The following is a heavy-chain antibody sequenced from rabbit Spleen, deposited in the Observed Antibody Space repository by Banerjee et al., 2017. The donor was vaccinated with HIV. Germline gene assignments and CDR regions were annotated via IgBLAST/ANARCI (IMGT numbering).Heavy chain of an antibody. CDR1: GVSFTNNNY. D-gene: IGHD8-1*01. V-gene: IGHV1S40*01. J-gene: IGHJ6*01. Sequence: QSLEESGGDLVKPGASLTLTCTASGVSFTNNNYMCWVRQAPGKGLEWVVCIDAGSSGFTYFASWAKGRFTISKTSSTTVTLQMTSLTAADTATYFCARDTASSFSSYGMDLWGPGTLVTVS. CDR3: ARDTASSFSSYGMDL. CDR2: IDAGSSGFT.